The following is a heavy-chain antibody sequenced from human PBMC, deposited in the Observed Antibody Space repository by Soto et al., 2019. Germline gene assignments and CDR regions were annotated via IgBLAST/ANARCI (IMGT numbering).Heavy chain of an antibody. Sequence: QVQLQQWGAGLLKPSETLSLTCAVYGGSFSGYYWSWIRQPPGKGLEWIGEINDSGSTNYNPSLKSRVTISVDTSKNQFSLKLSSVTAADTAVYYCAREKVTVTTLGWFDPWGQGTLVTVSS. CDR2: INDSGST. D-gene: IGHD4-17*01. J-gene: IGHJ5*02. CDR1: GGSFSGYY. V-gene: IGHV4-34*01. CDR3: AREKVTVTTLGWFDP.